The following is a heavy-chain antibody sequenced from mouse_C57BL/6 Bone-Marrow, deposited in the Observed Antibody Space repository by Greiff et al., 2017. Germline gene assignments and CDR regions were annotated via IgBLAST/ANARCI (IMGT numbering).Heavy chain of an antibody. CDR2: IDPENGDT. J-gene: IGHJ3*01. D-gene: IGHD2-4*01. Sequence: EVQLQQSGAELVRPGASVKLSCTASGFNIKDDYMHWVKQRPEQGLEWIGWIDPENGDTEYASKFQGKATIPADTSSNTAYLQRSSLTSEDTAVYYCTTPKIYYEYDGGAWFAYWGQGTLVTVSA. V-gene: IGHV14-4*01. CDR1: GFNIKDDY. CDR3: TTPKIYYEYDGGAWFAY.